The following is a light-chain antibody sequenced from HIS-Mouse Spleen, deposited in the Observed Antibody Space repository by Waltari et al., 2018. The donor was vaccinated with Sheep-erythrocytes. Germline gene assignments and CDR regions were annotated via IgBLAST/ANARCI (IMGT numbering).Light chain of an antibody. Sequence: EIVMTQSPATLSVTPGERATLSCRASQSVSSNLAWYQQKPGQAPRLLNYGASTRATGIPARFSGSGSGTEFTLTISSLQSEDFAVYYCQQYKAFGQGTKVEIK. CDR2: GAS. CDR3: QQYKA. CDR1: QSVSSN. J-gene: IGKJ1*01. V-gene: IGKV3-15*01.